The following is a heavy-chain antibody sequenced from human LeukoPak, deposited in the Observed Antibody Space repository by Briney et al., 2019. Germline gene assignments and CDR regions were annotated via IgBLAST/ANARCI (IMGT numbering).Heavy chain of an antibody. V-gene: IGHV4-39*01. J-gene: IGHJ4*02. CDR3: ARRGRTVTAHFDS. CDR1: GGSISSSSYY. D-gene: IGHD4-17*01. CDR2: SDYSGST. Sequence: SEALSLTCTVSGGSISSSSYYWGWIRQPPGKGLEWIGSSDYSGSTYYNPSLKSRVTISVDTSKNQSSLKLSSATAADTAVYYCARRGRTVTAHFDSWGQGTLVTVSS.